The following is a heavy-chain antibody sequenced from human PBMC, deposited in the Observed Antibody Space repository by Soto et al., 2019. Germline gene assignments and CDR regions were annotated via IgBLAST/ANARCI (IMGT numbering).Heavy chain of an antibody. CDR3: ARDLEYSSSSHGMDV. Sequence: QVQLRESGPGLVKPSETLSLTCTVSGGSISSYYWSWIRQPPGKGLEWIGYIYYSGSTNYNPSLKSRVTISVDTSKNQFSLKLSSVTAADTAVYYCARDLEYSSSSHGMDVWGQGTTVTVSS. J-gene: IGHJ6*02. V-gene: IGHV4-59*01. CDR2: IYYSGST. CDR1: GGSISSYY. D-gene: IGHD6-6*01.